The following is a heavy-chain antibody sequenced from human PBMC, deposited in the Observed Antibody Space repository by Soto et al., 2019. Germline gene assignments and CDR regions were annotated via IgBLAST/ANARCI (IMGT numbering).Heavy chain of an antibody. CDR2: ISYDGSNK. Sequence: GGSLRLSCAASGFTFSSYAMHWVRQAPGKGLEWVAVISYDGSNKYYADSVKGRFTISRDNSKNTLYLQMNSLRAEDTAVYYCARSPMVRGVIILPSYFDYWGQGTLVTVSS. D-gene: IGHD3-10*01. CDR3: ARSPMVRGVIILPSYFDY. V-gene: IGHV3-30-3*01. CDR1: GFTFSSYA. J-gene: IGHJ4*02.